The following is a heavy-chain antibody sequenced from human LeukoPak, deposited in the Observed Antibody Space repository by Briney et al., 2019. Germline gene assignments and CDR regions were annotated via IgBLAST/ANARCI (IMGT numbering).Heavy chain of an antibody. V-gene: IGHV4-59*08. CDR3: ARHWVSADSSGETYAFDI. D-gene: IGHD3-22*01. J-gene: IGHJ3*02. Sequence: SETLSLTCTVSGDSISSYYWSWIRQIPGKGLDWIRYIYYRESTNFNPSLKSRVTISVDTSKNQFSLKLSSVTAADTAVYYCARHWVSADSSGETYAFDIWGQGTMVTVSS. CDR1: GDSISSYY. CDR2: IYYREST.